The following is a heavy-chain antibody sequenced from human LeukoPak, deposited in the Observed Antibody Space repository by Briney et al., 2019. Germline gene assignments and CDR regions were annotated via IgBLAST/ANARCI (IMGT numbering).Heavy chain of an antibody. D-gene: IGHD2-21*01. CDR2: ISGSGGST. CDR3: AKDPEDCGGDCYPEQYFQH. CDR1: GFTFSSYA. V-gene: IGHV3-23*01. J-gene: IGHJ1*01. Sequence: GGSLRLSCAASGFTFSSYAMSWVRQAPGKGLEWVSAISGSGGSTYYADSVKGRFTISRDNSKNTLYLQMNSLRAEDTAVYYCAKDPEDCGGDCYPEQYFQHWGQGTLVTVSS.